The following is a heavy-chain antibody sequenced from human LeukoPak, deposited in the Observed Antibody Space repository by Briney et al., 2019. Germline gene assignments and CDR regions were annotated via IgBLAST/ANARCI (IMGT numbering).Heavy chain of an antibody. Sequence: PGGSLRLSCAASGFTFSSYSMNWVRQAPGKGLEWVSSISSSSSYIYYADSVKGRFTISRGNAKNSLYLQMNSLRAEDTAVYYCARTKYSNSWEHYYYGMDDWGQGTTVTVS. V-gene: IGHV3-21*01. CDR2: ISSSSSYI. CDR3: ARTKYSNSWEHYYYGMDD. J-gene: IGHJ6*02. D-gene: IGHD6-13*01. CDR1: GFTFSSYS.